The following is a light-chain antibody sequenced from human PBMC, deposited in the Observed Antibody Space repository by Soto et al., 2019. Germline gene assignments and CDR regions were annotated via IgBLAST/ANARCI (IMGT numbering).Light chain of an antibody. CDR1: QSISSY. J-gene: IGKJ1*01. CDR3: QQSYSTLL. CDR2: AAS. V-gene: IGKV1-39*01. Sequence: DIHMTQSPSSLSASVGDRVTITCRASQSISSYLNWYQQKPGKAPKLLIYAASSLQSGVPSRFSGSGSGTDFTLTISSLQPEDFATYYCQQSYSTLLFGRGTKVDIK.